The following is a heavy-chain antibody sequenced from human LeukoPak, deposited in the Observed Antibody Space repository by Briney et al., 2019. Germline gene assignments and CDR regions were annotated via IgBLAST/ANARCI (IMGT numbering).Heavy chain of an antibody. D-gene: IGHD1-1*01. CDR3: ARGGLIQRHAFDI. Sequence: GGSLRLSCAASGFTFSSYEMNCVRQVPGKGLEWVSGINWNGGSTGNADSVKGRFTISRDNAKNSLYLQMNSLRGEDTALYYCARGGLIQRHAFDIWGQGTMVTVSS. CDR2: INWNGGST. CDR1: GFTFSSYE. V-gene: IGHV3-20*04. J-gene: IGHJ3*02.